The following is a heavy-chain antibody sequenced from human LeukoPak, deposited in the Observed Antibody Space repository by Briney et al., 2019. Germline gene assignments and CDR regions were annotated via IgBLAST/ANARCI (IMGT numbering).Heavy chain of an antibody. D-gene: IGHD3-3*01. V-gene: IGHV1-8*02. Sequence: GASVKVSCKASGYSFTSYAISWVRQAPGQGLEWMGWMNPNSGNTGYAQKFQGRVTMTRNTSISTAYMELSSLRSEDTAVYYCARGREDYDFWSGPAPWGQGTLVTVSS. CDR1: GYSFTSYA. CDR2: MNPNSGNT. J-gene: IGHJ5*02. CDR3: ARGREDYDFWSGPAP.